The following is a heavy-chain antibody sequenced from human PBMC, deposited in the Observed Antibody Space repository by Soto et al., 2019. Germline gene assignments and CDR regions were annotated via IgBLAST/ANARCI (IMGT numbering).Heavy chain of an antibody. CDR1: GFTFDDYT. Sequence: DVQLVESGGVVVQPGGSLRLSCAASGFTFDDYTMHWVRQAPGKGLEWVSLISWDGGSTYYADSVKGRFTISRDNSKNSLYLQMNSLRTEDTALYYCAKDLYCISTSCYGGEYYYGMDVWGQGTTVTVSS. V-gene: IGHV3-43*01. D-gene: IGHD2-2*01. J-gene: IGHJ6*02. CDR3: AKDLYCISTSCYGGEYYYGMDV. CDR2: ISWDGGST.